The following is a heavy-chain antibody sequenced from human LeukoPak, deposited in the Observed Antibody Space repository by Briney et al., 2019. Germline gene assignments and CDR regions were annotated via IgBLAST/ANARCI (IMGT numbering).Heavy chain of an antibody. CDR3: AKDGDLYGHADY. J-gene: IGHJ4*02. D-gene: IGHD4-17*01. CDR1: GFTFSSYA. CDR2: ISYDGSNK. Sequence: PGGSLRLSCAASGFTFSSYAMHWVRQAPGKGLEWVASISYDGSNKYYADSLKGRFTISRDNSKKTPYLQMNSLRAEDSAVYYCAKDGDLYGHADYWGQGTLVTVSS. V-gene: IGHV3-30-3*01.